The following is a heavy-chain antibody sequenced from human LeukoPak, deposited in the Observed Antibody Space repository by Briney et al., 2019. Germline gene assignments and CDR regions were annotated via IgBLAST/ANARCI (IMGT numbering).Heavy chain of an antibody. CDR3: ARGSLGRYDILTGYNNWFDP. V-gene: IGHV3-30*04. J-gene: IGHJ5*02. CDR1: GFTFSSYA. Sequence: PGGSLRLSCAASGFTFSSYAMHWVRQAPGKGLEWVAVISYDGTNKYYADSVKGRFTISRDNSKNTLYLQMNSLRAEDTAVYYCARGSLGRYDILTGYNNWFDPWGQGTLVTVSS. CDR2: ISYDGTNK. D-gene: IGHD3-9*01.